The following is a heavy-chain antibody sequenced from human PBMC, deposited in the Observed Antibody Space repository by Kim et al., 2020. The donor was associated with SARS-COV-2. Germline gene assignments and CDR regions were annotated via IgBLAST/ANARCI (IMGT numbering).Heavy chain of an antibody. CDR2: IWYDGSNK. CDR3: ARDYLTPDSSAFDI. Sequence: GGSLRLSCAASGFTFSSYGMHWVRQAPGKGLEWVAVIWYDGSNKYYADSVKGRFTISRDNSKNTLYLQMNSLRAEDTAVYYCARDYLTPDSSAFDIWGQGTMVTVSS. D-gene: IGHD3-22*01. CDR1: GFTFSSYG. J-gene: IGHJ3*02. V-gene: IGHV3-33*01.